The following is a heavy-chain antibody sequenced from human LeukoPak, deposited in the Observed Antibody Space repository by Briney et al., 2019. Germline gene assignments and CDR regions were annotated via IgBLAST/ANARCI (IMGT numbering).Heavy chain of an antibody. CDR1: GFTLSTYA. V-gene: IGHV3-23*01. CDR3: ARDLPSGVQQQLVGGAFDI. D-gene: IGHD6-13*01. J-gene: IGHJ3*02. CDR2: TSSSDAGT. Sequence: GGSLRLSCAASGFTLSTYAMSWVRQTPGKGLEWVAATSSSDAGTYHADSVRGRFTISRDNSKNTLYLQMNSLRAEDTAVYYCARDLPSGVQQQLVGGAFDIWGQGTMVTVSS.